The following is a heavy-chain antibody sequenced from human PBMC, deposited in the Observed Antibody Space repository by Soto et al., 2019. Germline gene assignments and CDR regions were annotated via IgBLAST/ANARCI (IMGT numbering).Heavy chain of an antibody. J-gene: IGHJ5*02. CDR2: IYSGGST. CDR3: ARLDGSGSYWVGNNWFDP. Sequence: GGSLRLSCAASGFTVSSNCMSWVRQAPGKGLEWVSVIYSGGSTYYADSVKGRFTISRHNSKNTLYLQMNSLRAEDTAVYYCARLDGSGSYWVGNNWFDPWGQGTLVTVSS. D-gene: IGHD3-10*01. CDR1: GFTVSSNC. V-gene: IGHV3-53*04.